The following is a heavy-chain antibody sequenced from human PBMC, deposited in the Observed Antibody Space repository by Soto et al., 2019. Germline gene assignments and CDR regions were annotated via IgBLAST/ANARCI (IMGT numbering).Heavy chain of an antibody. J-gene: IGHJ4*02. D-gene: IGHD3-22*01. Sequence: GGSLRLSCAASGFTFSSYGMHWVRQAPGKGLEWVAVIWYDGSNKYYADSVKGRFTISRDNSKNTLYLQMNSLRAEDTAVYYCARDSYYYDSSGYGYWGQGTLVTVSS. CDR2: IWYDGSNK. V-gene: IGHV3-33*01. CDR1: GFTFSSYG. CDR3: ARDSYYYDSSGYGY.